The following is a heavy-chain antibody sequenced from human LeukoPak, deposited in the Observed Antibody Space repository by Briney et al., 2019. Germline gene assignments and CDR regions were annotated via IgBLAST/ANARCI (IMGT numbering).Heavy chain of an antibody. D-gene: IGHD5-24*01. Sequence: PSETLSLTCTVSGGSISSYYWSWIRQPPGKGLEWIGYIYYSGSTNYNPSLKSRVTISVHTSKNQFSLKLRSVTAADTAVYYCARHVTISGPYDASDIWGQGTMVTVSP. CDR3: ARHVTISGPYDASDI. CDR1: GGSISSYY. J-gene: IGHJ3*02. V-gene: IGHV4-59*08. CDR2: IYYSGST.